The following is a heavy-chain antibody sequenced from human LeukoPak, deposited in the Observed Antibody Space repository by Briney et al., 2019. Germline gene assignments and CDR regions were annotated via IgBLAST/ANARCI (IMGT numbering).Heavy chain of an antibody. CDR1: GGSFSGYY. Sequence: SETLSLTCAVYGGSFSGYYWSWIRQPPGKGLEWIGEINHSGSTNYNPSLKSRVTISVDTSKNQFSLKLSSVTAADTAVYYCARGPRCCSSTSCYLLDYWGQGTLVTVSS. V-gene: IGHV4-34*01. CDR2: INHSGST. D-gene: IGHD2-2*01. J-gene: IGHJ4*02. CDR3: ARGPRCCSSTSCYLLDY.